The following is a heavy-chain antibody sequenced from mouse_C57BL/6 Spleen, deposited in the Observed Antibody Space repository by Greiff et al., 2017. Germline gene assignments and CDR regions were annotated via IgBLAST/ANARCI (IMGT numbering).Heavy chain of an antibody. V-gene: IGHV1-69*01. CDR3: ARPYYYGSSPYAMDY. CDR1: GYTFTSCW. D-gene: IGHD1-1*01. Sequence: QVQLQQPGAELVMPGASVKLSCKASGYTFTSCWMHWVKQRPGQGLEWIGEIDPSDSYTNYNQKFKGKSTLTVDKSSSTAYMQLSSLTSEDSAVYYCARPYYYGSSPYAMDYWGQGTSVTVSS. J-gene: IGHJ4*01. CDR2: IDPSDSYT.